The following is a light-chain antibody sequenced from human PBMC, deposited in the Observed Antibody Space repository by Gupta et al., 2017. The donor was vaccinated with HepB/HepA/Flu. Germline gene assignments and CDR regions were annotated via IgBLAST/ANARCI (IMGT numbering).Light chain of an antibody. CDR3: MQARQTPPWT. J-gene: IGKJ1*01. CDR1: ESLLHTNGYTY. Sequence: DLVMIQSPLSLPVTPGEPASISCRSSESLLHTNGYTYLNWYLQKPGQSPQLLIYLGSNRAAGVPDRFSGSGSGTDFTLKISRVEAEDVGVYYCMQARQTPPWTFGPGTKVEIK. CDR2: LGS. V-gene: IGKV2-28*01.